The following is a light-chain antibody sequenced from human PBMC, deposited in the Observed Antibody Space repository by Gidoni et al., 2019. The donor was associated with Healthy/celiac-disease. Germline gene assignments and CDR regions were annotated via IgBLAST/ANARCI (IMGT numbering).Light chain of an antibody. CDR3: QQHNSYPHT. J-gene: IGKJ2*01. Sequence: IQFTQSPSSLSASVGDRVTITCRASQGISSYLDWYQHKPGKAPKLLIYEASTLQSGVPSRFSGSGSGTDFTLTISSLQPEDFATYYCQQHNSYPHTFGQGTKLEIK. CDR2: EAS. CDR1: QGISSY. V-gene: IGKV1-9*01.